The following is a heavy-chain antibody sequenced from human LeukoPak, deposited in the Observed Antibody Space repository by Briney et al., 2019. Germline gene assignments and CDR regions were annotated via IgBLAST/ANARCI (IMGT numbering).Heavy chain of an antibody. V-gene: IGHV4-39*07. Sequence: PSETLSLTCTVSGGSISSSSYYWGWIRQPPGKGLERIGSIYYSGSTYYNPSLKSRVTISVDTSKNQFSLKLSSVTAADTAVYYCASYSYGYKEFDYWGQGTLVTVSS. J-gene: IGHJ4*02. D-gene: IGHD5-18*01. CDR3: ASYSYGYKEFDY. CDR2: IYYSGST. CDR1: GGSISSSSYY.